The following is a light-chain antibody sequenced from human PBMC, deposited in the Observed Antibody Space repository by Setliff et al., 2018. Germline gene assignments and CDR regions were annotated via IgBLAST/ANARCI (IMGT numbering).Light chain of an antibody. CDR3: SSYTSRSTYI. V-gene: IGLV2-18*02. CDR2: EVS. J-gene: IGLJ1*01. CDR1: SSDVGNYDR. Sequence: LTQPPSVSGSPGQSVTISCTGTSSDVGNYDRVSWYQQAPGTAPKLMIYEVSSRPSGVPDRLSGSKSGNTASLTISGLQADDEADYYCSSYTSRSTYIFGTGTKVTVL.